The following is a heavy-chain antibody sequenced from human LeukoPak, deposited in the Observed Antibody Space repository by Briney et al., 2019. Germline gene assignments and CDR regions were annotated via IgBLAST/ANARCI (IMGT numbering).Heavy chain of an antibody. V-gene: IGHV1-18*01. J-gene: IGHJ4*02. CDR2: ISAYNGNT. Sequence: ASVKVSCKASGCTFTSYGISWVRQAPGQGLEWMGWISAYNGNTNYAQKLQGRVTMTTDTSTSTAYMELRSLRSDDTAVYYCARDYDCTNGVCYDYWGQGTLVTVSS. CDR3: ARDYDCTNGVCYDY. CDR1: GCTFTSYG. D-gene: IGHD2-8*01.